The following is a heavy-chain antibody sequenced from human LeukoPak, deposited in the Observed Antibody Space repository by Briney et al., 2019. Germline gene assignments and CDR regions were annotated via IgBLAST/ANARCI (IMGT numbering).Heavy chain of an antibody. V-gene: IGHV3-21*01. D-gene: IGHD6-25*01. Sequence: EWVSSISSSSSYLYYADSVKGRFTLSRDNPKNPLYLQMNRPRAQDPAVYYCARDLGYYFDYWGQGTLVTVSS. CDR3: ARDLGYYFDY. CDR2: ISSSSSYL. J-gene: IGHJ4*02.